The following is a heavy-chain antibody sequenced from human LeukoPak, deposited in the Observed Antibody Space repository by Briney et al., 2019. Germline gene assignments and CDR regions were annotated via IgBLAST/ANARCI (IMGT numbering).Heavy chain of an antibody. CDR1: GGSISSYY. Sequence: SETLSLTCTVSGGSISSYYWSWIRQPPGKGLEWIGYIYTSGSTNYNPSLKSRVTISVDTSKNQFSLKLSSVTAADTAVYYCARLTYYYDSSENWFDPWGQGTLVTVSS. V-gene: IGHV4-4*09. CDR2: IYTSGST. CDR3: ARLTYYYDSSENWFDP. D-gene: IGHD3-22*01. J-gene: IGHJ5*02.